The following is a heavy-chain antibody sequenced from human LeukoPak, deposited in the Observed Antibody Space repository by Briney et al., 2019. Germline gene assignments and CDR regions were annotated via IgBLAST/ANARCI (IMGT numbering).Heavy chain of an antibody. CDR2: ISLYNAKT. Sequence: ASVKVSCKASGYTFTSYAISWVRQAPGQGLDWMGWISLYNAKTNYAQKLQGRVTMTTDTSTSTAYMELMSLRSDDTAVYYCARLGVAGDPSIAEYLQHWGQGTLVTVSS. J-gene: IGHJ1*01. CDR3: ARLGVAGDPSIAEYLQH. CDR1: GYTFTSYA. D-gene: IGHD6-19*01. V-gene: IGHV1-18*01.